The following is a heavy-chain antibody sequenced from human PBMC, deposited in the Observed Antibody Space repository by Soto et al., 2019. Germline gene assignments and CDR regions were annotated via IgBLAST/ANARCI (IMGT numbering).Heavy chain of an antibody. D-gene: IGHD4-17*01. V-gene: IGHV3-30*03. CDR1: GFTFSSYG. Sequence: VQLVESGGGLVKPGGSLRLSCAASGFTFSSYGMHWVRQAPGKGLEWVAVISYDGSNKYYADSVKGRFTISRDNSKNTLYLQMNSLRAEDTAVYYCVTVAPPFDYWGQGTLVTVSS. CDR3: VTVAPPFDY. J-gene: IGHJ4*02. CDR2: ISYDGSNK.